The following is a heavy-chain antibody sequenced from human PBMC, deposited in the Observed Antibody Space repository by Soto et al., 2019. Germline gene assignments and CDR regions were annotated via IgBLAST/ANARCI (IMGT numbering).Heavy chain of an antibody. CDR2: IHHSGST. D-gene: IGHD6-25*01. J-gene: IGHJ4*02. Sequence: PSETLSLTCAVSAYSIISGYYLVLIRQPPGKGLEWIGSIHHSGSTSYNPSLKSRVTMSVDTSKNQFSLKLSSVTAADTAVYYCARDHYSSGYMVSPYWGQGALVTVSS. V-gene: IGHV4-38-2*02. CDR3: ARDHYSSGYMVSPY. CDR1: AYSIISGYY.